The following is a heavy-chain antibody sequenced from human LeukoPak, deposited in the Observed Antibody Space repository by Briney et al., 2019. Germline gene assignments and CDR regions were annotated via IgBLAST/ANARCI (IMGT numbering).Heavy chain of an antibody. CDR2: IIPIFGTA. CDR3: ARSEGPIDTKTNIMDV. D-gene: IGHD2-8*01. CDR1: GGTFSSYA. V-gene: IGHV1-69*13. J-gene: IGHJ6*02. Sequence: GASVKVPCKASGGTFSSYAISWVRQAPGQGLEWMGGIIPIFGTANYAQKFQGRVTITADESTSTAYMELSSLRSEDTAVYYCARSEGPIDTKTNIMDVWGQGTTVTVSS.